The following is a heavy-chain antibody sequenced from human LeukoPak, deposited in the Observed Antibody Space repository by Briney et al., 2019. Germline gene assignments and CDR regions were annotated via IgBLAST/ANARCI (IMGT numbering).Heavy chain of an antibody. D-gene: IGHD5-12*01. CDR2: MYHSGTT. CDR1: GFSITNGYH. CDR3: ARGHGYDIGGAY. V-gene: IGHV4-38-2*02. J-gene: IGHJ4*02. Sequence: SETLSLICTVSGFSITNGYHWGWIRQPPGKGLEWIGYMYHSGTTYYNPSLKSRVSISVDTSNNQFSLKLSSVTAADTAVYYCARGHGYDIGGAYWGQGTLVTVSS.